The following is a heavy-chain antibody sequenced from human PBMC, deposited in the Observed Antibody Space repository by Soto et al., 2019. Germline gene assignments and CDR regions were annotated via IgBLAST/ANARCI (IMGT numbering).Heavy chain of an antibody. D-gene: IGHD6-13*01. V-gene: IGHV4-61*08. CDR1: GVSISSGDYY. Sequence: SETLSLTCTVSGVSISSGDYYWSWIRQPPGKGLEWIGYIYYSESTNYNPSLKSRVIISVDTSKNQFSLKVTSVTAADTAVYYCARNREQQRPKHYYYYGMDVWGQGTTVTVSS. CDR2: IYYSEST. J-gene: IGHJ6*02. CDR3: ARNREQQRPKHYYYYGMDV.